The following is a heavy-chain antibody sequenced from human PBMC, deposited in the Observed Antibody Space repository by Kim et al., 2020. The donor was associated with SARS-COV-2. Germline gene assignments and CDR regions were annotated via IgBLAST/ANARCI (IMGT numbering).Heavy chain of an antibody. CDR3: ARLPRVVGPYGGDAFDI. V-gene: IGHV4-39*07. Sequence: LKSRVTISVDTSKNQFSLKLSSVTAADTAVYYCARLPRVVGPYGGDAFDIWGQGTMVTVSS. D-gene: IGHD3-22*01. J-gene: IGHJ3*02.